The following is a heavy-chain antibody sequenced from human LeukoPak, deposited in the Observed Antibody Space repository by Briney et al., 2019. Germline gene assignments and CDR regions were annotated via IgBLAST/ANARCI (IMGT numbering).Heavy chain of an antibody. CDR2: FYTSGTT. V-gene: IGHV4-4*07. D-gene: IGHD1-7*01. CDR1: GGSFTSDY. Sequence: PSETLSLTCTVSGGSFTSDYWSWIRQPAGKGLEWIGRFYTSGTTNYNPSLKSRVTMSADTSKNQFSLKLRSVTAADTAVYYWARCRHGNCDYFDYWGQGTLVTVSS. CDR3: ARCRHGNCDYFDY. J-gene: IGHJ4*02.